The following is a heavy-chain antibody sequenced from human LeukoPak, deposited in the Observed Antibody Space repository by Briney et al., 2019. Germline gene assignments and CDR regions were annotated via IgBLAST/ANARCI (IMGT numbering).Heavy chain of an antibody. D-gene: IGHD6-25*01. Sequence: GGSLRLSCAASGFTLRDYSMNWVPQAPGTGLEWVSYISSSGDTIYYADSVKGRFTISRDTAKNSLYLQMNSLRAEDTAVYYCARRLDYWGQGTLVTVSS. CDR2: ISSSGDTI. CDR3: ARRLDY. V-gene: IGHV3-48*01. J-gene: IGHJ4*02. CDR1: GFTLRDYS.